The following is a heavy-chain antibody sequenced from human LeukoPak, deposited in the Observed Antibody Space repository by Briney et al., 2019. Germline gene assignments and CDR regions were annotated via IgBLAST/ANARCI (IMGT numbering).Heavy chain of an antibody. D-gene: IGHD2-2*01. CDR2: INTNTGNP. CDR1: GYTFTSYA. V-gene: IGHV7-4-1*02. CDR3: ARWDIVVVPAAMESYYYYMDV. Sequence: ASVKVSCKASGYTFTSYAMNWVRQAPGQGLEWMGWINTNTGNPTYAQGFTGRFVFSLDTSVSTAYLQISSLKAEDTAVYYCARWDIVVVPAAMESYYYYMDVWGKGTTVTVSS. J-gene: IGHJ6*03.